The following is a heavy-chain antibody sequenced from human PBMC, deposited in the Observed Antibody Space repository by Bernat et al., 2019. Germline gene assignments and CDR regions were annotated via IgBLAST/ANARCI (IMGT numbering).Heavy chain of an antibody. CDR3: ARDLHVGLRGLSFDY. Sequence: EVQLVESGGGLIQPGGSLRLSCAASGFTVSSNYMSWVRQAPGKGLEWVSVIYSGGSTYYAYSVKGRFTISRDNSKNTLYLQMNSLRAEDTAVYYCARDLHVGLRGLSFDYWGQGTLVTVSS. D-gene: IGHD4-17*01. J-gene: IGHJ4*02. V-gene: IGHV3-53*01. CDR1: GFTVSSNY. CDR2: IYSGGST.